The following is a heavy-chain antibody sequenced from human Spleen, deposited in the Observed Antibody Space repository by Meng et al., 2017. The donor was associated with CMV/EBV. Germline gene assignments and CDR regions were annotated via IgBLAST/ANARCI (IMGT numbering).Heavy chain of an antibody. CDR3: VRGGGTLDY. CDR2: LNWRGDNT. D-gene: IGHD3-16*01. J-gene: IGHJ4*02. CDR1: GFTFDDYS. V-gene: IGHV3-20*04. Sequence: GESLKISCAASGFTFDDYSMTWVRQAPGKGLEWVSGLNWRGDNTGYADSVKGRFTISRDNAKNSLYLQMNSLRADDTALYYCVRGGGTLDYWGQGTLVTVSS.